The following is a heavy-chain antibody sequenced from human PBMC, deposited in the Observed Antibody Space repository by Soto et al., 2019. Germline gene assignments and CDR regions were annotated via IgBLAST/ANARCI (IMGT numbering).Heavy chain of an antibody. J-gene: IGHJ4*02. CDR1: GGSISSSSYY. CDR2: IYYSGST. V-gene: IGHV4-39*02. D-gene: IGHD3-22*01. CDR3: ARDSSGYYDFDY. Sequence: QLQLQESGPGLVKPSETLSLTCTVSGGSISSSSYYWGWILQPPGKGLEWIGSIYYSGSTYYNPSLRSRVTRSVDTSKNQFSLKLSSVTAADTAVYYCARDSSGYYDFDYWGQGTLVTVSS.